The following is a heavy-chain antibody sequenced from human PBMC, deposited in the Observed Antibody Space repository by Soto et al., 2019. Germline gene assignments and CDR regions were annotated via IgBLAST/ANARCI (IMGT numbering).Heavy chain of an antibody. J-gene: IGHJ6*02. Sequence: GASVKVSCKASGGTFSSYTISWVRQAPGQGLEWMGRIIPILGIANYAQKFQGRVTITADKSTSTAYMELSSLRSEDTAVYYCARDWAIPPSSVREDHYYGMDVWGQGTTVTVSS. CDR2: IIPILGIA. D-gene: IGHD2-2*02. V-gene: IGHV1-69*04. CDR1: GGTFSSYT. CDR3: ARDWAIPPSSVREDHYYGMDV.